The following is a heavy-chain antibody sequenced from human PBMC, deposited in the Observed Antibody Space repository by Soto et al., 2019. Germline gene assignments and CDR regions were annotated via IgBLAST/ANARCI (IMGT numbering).Heavy chain of an antibody. CDR1: GGSISSSSYY. Sequence: SETLSLTCTVSGGSISSSSYYWGWIRQPPGKGLEWIGSIYYSGGTYYNPSLKSRVTISVDTSKNQFSLKLSSVTAADTAVYYCARHYYDSSGFGLYYFDYWGQGTLVTVSS. J-gene: IGHJ4*02. CDR2: IYYSGGT. D-gene: IGHD3-22*01. CDR3: ARHYYDSSGFGLYYFDY. V-gene: IGHV4-39*01.